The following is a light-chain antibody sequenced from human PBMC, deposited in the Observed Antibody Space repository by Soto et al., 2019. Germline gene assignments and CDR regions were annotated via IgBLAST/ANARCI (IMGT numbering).Light chain of an antibody. CDR1: SSDVGSYNL. CDR3: CSYAGSSTFQYV. CDR2: EVS. J-gene: IGLJ1*01. Sequence: QSALTQPASVSGSPGQSITISCTGTSSDVGSYNLVSWYQQHPGKAPKLMIYEVSKRPSGVSNRFSGSKSGNTASLTISGLQAEDEADYYCCSYAGSSTFQYVFGTGTRSPS. V-gene: IGLV2-23*02.